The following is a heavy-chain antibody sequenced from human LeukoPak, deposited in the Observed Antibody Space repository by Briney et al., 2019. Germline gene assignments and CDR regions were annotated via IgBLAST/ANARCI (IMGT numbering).Heavy chain of an antibody. CDR1: GFTFSSYG. J-gene: IGHJ4*02. CDR2: ISYDGSNK. D-gene: IGHD1-26*01. Sequence: PGGSLRLSCAASGFTFSSYGMHWVRQAPGKGLEWVAVISYDGSNKHYADSVKGRFTISRDNSKNTLYLQMNSLGAEDTAVFYCAKGSGSYYGYFDYWGQGTLVTVSS. V-gene: IGHV3-30*18. CDR3: AKGSGSYYGYFDY.